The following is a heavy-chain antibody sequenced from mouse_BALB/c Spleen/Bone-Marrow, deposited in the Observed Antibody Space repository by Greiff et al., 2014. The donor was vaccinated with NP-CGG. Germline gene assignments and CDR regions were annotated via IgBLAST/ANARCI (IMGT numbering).Heavy chain of an antibody. Sequence: DVKLVESGGGLVLPGGSLKLSCAASGLDFSRYWMSWVRQAPGKGLEWIGEINPDSSTINYTPSLKDIFIISRDNAKNTLYLRLNKVRSEDTALYFCARPDYYGYLNYWGQGTTLTVSS. CDR3: ARPDYYGYLNY. CDR1: GLDFSRYW. CDR2: INPDSSTI. J-gene: IGHJ2*01. V-gene: IGHV4-1*02. D-gene: IGHD1-1*01.